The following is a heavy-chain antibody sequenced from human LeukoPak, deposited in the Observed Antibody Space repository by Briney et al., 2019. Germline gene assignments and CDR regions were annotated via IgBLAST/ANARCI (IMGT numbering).Heavy chain of an antibody. CDR2: FDSEDGET. V-gene: IGHV1-24*01. CDR3: ATREVDSSGWYRDAFDI. J-gene: IGHJ3*02. CDR1: GYTLTELS. Sequence: ASVKVSCKVSGYTLTELSMHWVRQAPGKGLEWMGGFDSEDGETIYAQKFQGRVTMSEDTSTDTAYMELSSLRSEDTAVYYCATREVDSSGWYRDAFDIWGQGTMVTVSS. D-gene: IGHD6-19*01.